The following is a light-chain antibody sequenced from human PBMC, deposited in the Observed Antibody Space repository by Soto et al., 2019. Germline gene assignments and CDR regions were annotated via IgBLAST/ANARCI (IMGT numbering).Light chain of an antibody. V-gene: IGKV1-5*01. J-gene: IGKJ1*01. CDR1: QDIGYW. Sequence: DIQMTQSPSTLSASVGDRVTITCRASQDIGYWLAWYQQKPGKAPKLLIFDASSLERGVPSRFSGCGSGTDFTLTISSLQPDDFANYYCQQYNTYSWPFGQGTTVELK. CDR3: QQYNTYSWP. CDR2: DAS.